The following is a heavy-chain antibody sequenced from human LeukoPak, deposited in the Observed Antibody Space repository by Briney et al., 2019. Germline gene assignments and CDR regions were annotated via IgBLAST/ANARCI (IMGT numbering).Heavy chain of an antibody. Sequence: GGSLRLSCGASGFTFSNYGLSWVRQAPGRGLEWVSGISGGAVSTNYADSVKGRFTISRDNSKNTLYLQMNSLRAEDTAVYYCAKVFLDIVVVPAAPFDYWGQGTLVTVSS. CDR3: AKVFLDIVVVPAAPFDY. J-gene: IGHJ4*02. D-gene: IGHD2-2*01. CDR2: ISGGAVST. CDR1: GFTFSNYG. V-gene: IGHV3-23*01.